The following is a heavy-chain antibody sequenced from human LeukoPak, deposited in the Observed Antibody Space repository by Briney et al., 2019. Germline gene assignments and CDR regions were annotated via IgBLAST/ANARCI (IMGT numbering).Heavy chain of an antibody. CDR2: IWYDGSNK. J-gene: IGHJ4*02. CDR3: ARLFGGSYRRFDS. V-gene: IGHV3-33*01. CDR1: GFTFSSYG. Sequence: GRSLRLSCAASGFTFSSYGMHWVRQAPGKGLEWVAVIWYDGSNKYSADSVKGRFTISRDDSKNTLYLQMNSLRAEDTAVYYCARLFGGSYRRFDSGGQGTLVTVSS. D-gene: IGHD3-16*02.